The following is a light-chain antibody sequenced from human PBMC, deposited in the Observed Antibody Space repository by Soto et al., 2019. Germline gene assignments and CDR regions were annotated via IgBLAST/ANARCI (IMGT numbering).Light chain of an antibody. V-gene: IGLV2-8*01. CDR2: AVN. CDR3: ISYAGSSNV. J-gene: IGLJ1*01. CDR1: SSDVDGYNY. Sequence: QSALTQPPSAAGSPGQSVAISCTGTSSDVDGYNYVSWYQHHPGKAPQLMIYAVNKRPSGVPDRFSGSNSGNTASLTVSGLQAEDEADYYCISYAGSSNVFGTGTKVTVL.